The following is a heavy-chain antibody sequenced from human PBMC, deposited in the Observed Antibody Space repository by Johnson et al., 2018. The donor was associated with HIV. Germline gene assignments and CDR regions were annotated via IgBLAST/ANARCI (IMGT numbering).Heavy chain of an antibody. Sequence: EQLVESGGGVVRPGGSLRLSCAASGFTFDDYGMSWVRLAPGKGLEWVSGINWNGGSTGYAASVKGSFTISRDNAKNSLYLQMNSLRAEDTALYYCARDGPYSGYDENAFDIWGQGTMVSVSS. CDR1: GFTFDDYG. CDR2: INWNGGST. D-gene: IGHD5-12*01. V-gene: IGHV3-20*04. J-gene: IGHJ3*02. CDR3: ARDGPYSGYDENAFDI.